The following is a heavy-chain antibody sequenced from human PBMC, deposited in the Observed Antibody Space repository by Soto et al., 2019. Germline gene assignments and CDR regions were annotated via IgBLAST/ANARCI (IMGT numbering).Heavy chain of an antibody. V-gene: IGHV4-30-4*01. CDR2: IFDSGST. Sequence: SETLSLTCTVSGGSISGGVYYWSWIRQPPGKGLEWIGYIFDSGSTYYNPSLKGRVTISVDTSKNQFSLRLSSVTAADTAVYYCAREIIPLTTDWYFDLWGRGTLVTVSS. CDR3: AREIIPLTTDWYFDL. D-gene: IGHD4-17*01. J-gene: IGHJ2*01. CDR1: GGSISGGVYY.